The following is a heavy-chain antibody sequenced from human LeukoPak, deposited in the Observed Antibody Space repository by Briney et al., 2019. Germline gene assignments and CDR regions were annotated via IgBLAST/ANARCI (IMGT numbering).Heavy chain of an antibody. V-gene: IGHV5-51*01. CDR3: ARSSHDFWSGYPNWFDP. CDR2: IYPGDSDT. Sequence: GESPKIPCKGSGYSFSSYCYGWGRQMPGKGVEWMGIIYPGDSDTRYSPSFQGQVTISADKSISTAYLQLSSLKAWDTAMYYCARSSHDFWSGYPNWFDPWGQGPLVTVPS. CDR1: GYSFSSYC. J-gene: IGHJ5*02. D-gene: IGHD3-3*01.